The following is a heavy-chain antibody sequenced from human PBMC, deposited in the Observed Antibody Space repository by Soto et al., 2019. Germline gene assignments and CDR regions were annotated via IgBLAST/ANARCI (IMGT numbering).Heavy chain of an antibody. CDR3: ARGRSGYDEYFDY. Sequence: SSETLSLTCTVSGGSISSGDYYWSWIRQPPGKGLEWIGYIYYSGSTYYNPSLKSRVTISVDTSKNQFSLKLSSVTAADTAVYYCARGRSGYDEYFDYWGQGTLVTVSS. CDR2: IYYSGST. D-gene: IGHD5-12*01. J-gene: IGHJ4*02. CDR1: GGSISSGDYY. V-gene: IGHV4-30-4*01.